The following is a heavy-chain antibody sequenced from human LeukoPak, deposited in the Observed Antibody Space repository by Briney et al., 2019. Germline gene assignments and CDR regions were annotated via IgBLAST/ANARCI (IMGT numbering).Heavy chain of an antibody. D-gene: IGHD3-22*01. J-gene: IGHJ4*02. CDR3: ARGYDSSGIDY. CDR1: GFTFSSYD. Sequence: GGSLRLSCAASGFTFSSYDMHWVRQATGKGLEWVSAIGTAGDTYYSGSVKGRFTISRENAKNSLYLQMNSLRAGDTAVYYCARGYDSSGIDYWGQGTLVTVSS. V-gene: IGHV3-13*01. CDR2: IGTAGDT.